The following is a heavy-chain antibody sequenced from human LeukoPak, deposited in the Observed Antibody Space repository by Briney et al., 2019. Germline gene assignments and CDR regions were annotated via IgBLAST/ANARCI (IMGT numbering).Heavy chain of an antibody. V-gene: IGHV3-33*08. Sequence: PGGSLRLSCAASGFTSSSYGMHWVRQAPGKGLEWVAVIWYGGSNKYNADSVKGRFTISRDNSKNTLYLQMNSLRAEDTAVYYCAGITIFGVVIIRRIFMDVWGKGTTVTVSS. CDR1: GFTSSSYG. CDR2: IWYGGSNK. J-gene: IGHJ6*03. D-gene: IGHD3-3*01. CDR3: AGITIFGVVIIRRIFMDV.